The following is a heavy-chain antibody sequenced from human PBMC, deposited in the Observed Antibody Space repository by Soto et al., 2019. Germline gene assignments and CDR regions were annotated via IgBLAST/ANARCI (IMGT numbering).Heavy chain of an antibody. J-gene: IGHJ6*03. V-gene: IGHV1-46*03. CDR3: ARRNIVVVVAATELVYYYYYYMDV. D-gene: IGHD2-15*01. CDR1: Y. Sequence: YLCWARQYKEQGLEWMGIINPSGGSTSYAQKFQGRVTMTRDTSTSTVYMELSSLRSEDTAVYYCARRNIVVVVAATELVYYYYYYMDVWGKGTTVTVSS. CDR2: INPSGGST.